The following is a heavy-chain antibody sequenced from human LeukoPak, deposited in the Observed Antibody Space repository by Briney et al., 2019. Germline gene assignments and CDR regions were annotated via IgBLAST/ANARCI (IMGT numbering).Heavy chain of an antibody. CDR1: GFTFNSYV. J-gene: IGHJ4*02. Sequence: GGSLRLSCAASGFTFNSYVMSWVRQAPGKGLEWVSAINGGGGTTYYADSVKGRFSISRDNSKNTLYLQMDSLRGEDTAVYYCAKDFRIGYSAHFDYWGQGALVTVSS. D-gene: IGHD2-21*01. CDR2: INGGGGTT. V-gene: IGHV3-23*01. CDR3: AKDFRIGYSAHFDY.